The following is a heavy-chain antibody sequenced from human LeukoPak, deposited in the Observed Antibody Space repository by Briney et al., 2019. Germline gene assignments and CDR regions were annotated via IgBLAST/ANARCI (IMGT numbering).Heavy chain of an antibody. CDR2: INWNGGST. J-gene: IGHJ4*02. CDR1: GFTFDDYG. V-gene: IGHV3-20*04. CDR3: ARLLGPDYYDSSGYYGY. Sequence: PGGSLRLSCAASGFTFDDYGMSWVRQAPGKGLEWVSGINWNGGSTGYADSVKGRFTISRDNAKNSLYPQMNSLRAEDTALYYCARLLGPDYYDSSGYYGYWGPGTLVTVSS. D-gene: IGHD3-22*01.